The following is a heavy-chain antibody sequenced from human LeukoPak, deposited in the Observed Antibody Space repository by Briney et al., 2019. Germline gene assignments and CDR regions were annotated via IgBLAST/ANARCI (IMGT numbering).Heavy chain of an antibody. CDR3: AMNAGQWLVPFDH. CDR2: IEQDGSEK. J-gene: IGHJ4*02. V-gene: IGHV3-7*05. Sequence: GGSLRLSCAASGFTFSSYWMSWVRQAPGRGLEWVANIEQDGSEKNYVDSVKGRFTISRDNAKNSLYLQMNSLRAEDTAVYYCAMNAGQWLVPFDHWGQGTLVTVSS. CDR1: GFTFSSYW. D-gene: IGHD6-19*01.